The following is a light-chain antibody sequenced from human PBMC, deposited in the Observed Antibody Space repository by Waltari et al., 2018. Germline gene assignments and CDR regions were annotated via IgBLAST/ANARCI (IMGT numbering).Light chain of an antibody. V-gene: IGLV2-14*03. Sequence: QSALPQPASVSGSPGQLITLSCTGTSSDIGAYNFVSWYQQHPGNAPKLIIYDVNYRPSGVSNRFSGSKSGNTASLTISGLQTEDEADFYCSSYTTSSTRVFGSGTRVTVV. CDR3: SSYTTSSTRV. CDR2: DVN. J-gene: IGLJ1*01. CDR1: SSDIGAYNF.